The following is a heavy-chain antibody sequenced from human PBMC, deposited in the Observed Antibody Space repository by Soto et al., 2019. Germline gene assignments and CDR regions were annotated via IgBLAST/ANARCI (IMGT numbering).Heavy chain of an antibody. CDR1: GFTFSSYG. J-gene: IGHJ6*02. D-gene: IGHD2-2*01. CDR2: ISYDGSNK. Sequence: PGGSLRLSCAASGFTFSSYGMHWVRQAPGKGLEWVAVISYDGSNKYYADSVKGRFTISRDNSKNTLYLQMNSLRAEDTAVYYCAKASIYPIGVVPAAHYYYGMDVWGQGTTVTVSS. CDR3: AKASIYPIGVVPAAHYYYGMDV. V-gene: IGHV3-30*18.